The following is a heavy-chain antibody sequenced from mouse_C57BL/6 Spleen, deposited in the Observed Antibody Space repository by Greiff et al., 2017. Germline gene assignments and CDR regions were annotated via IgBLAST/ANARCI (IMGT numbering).Heavy chain of an antibody. Sequence: VKLQQPGAELVKPGASVKLSCKASGYTFTSYWMHWVKQRPGQGLEWIGMIHPNSGSTNYNEKFKSKATLTVDKSSSTAYMQLSSLTSEDSAVYYCARALYYYGSSLGFDYWGQGTTLTVSS. CDR1: GYTFTSYW. D-gene: IGHD1-1*01. CDR2: IHPNSGST. J-gene: IGHJ2*01. CDR3: ARALYYYGSSLGFDY. V-gene: IGHV1-64*01.